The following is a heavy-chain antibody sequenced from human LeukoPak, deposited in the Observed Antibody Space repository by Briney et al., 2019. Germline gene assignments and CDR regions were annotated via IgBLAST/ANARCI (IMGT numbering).Heavy chain of an antibody. CDR3: ARQGAIFGVDRYWYFDL. D-gene: IGHD3-3*01. J-gene: IGHJ2*01. V-gene: IGHV3-33*01. CDR2: IWYDGSNK. CDR1: GFTFRSYG. Sequence: PGGSLRLSCAASGFTFRSYGMHWVRQAPGKGLEWVAVIWYDGSNKYYADSVKGRFTISRDNSMNTLFLQMNGLRAEDTAVYYCARQGAIFGVDRYWYFDLWGRGTLVTVSS.